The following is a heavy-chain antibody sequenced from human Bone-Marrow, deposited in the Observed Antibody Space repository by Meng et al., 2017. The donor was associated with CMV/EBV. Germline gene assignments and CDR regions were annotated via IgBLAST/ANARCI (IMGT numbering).Heavy chain of an antibody. CDR2: IYYSGST. J-gene: IGHJ6*02. Sequence: SETLSLTCTVSGGSITSSDYYWGWIRQPPGKGLEWIGSIYYSGSTYYNPSLKSRVTISVDTSKNQFSLKLSSVTAADTAVYYCARDPIYRAAAGYYYCYGMDVWGQGTTVTVSS. D-gene: IGHD6-13*01. CDR1: GGSITSSDYY. V-gene: IGHV4-39*07. CDR3: ARDPIYRAAAGYYYCYGMDV.